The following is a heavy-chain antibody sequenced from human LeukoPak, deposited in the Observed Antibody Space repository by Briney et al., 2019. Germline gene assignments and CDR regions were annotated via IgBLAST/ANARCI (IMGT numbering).Heavy chain of an antibody. V-gene: IGHV3-30*02. D-gene: IGHD3-16*02. Sequence: PGGSLRLSCAASGFTFSSYGMHWVRQAPGKGLEWVAFIRYDGSNKYYADSVKGRFTISRDNSKNTLYLQMNSLRAEDTAVYYCVKELPPYDYVWGGYRFPAPLDYWGQGTLVTVSS. J-gene: IGHJ4*02. CDR1: GFTFSSYG. CDR2: IRYDGSNK. CDR3: VKELPPYDYVWGGYRFPAPLDY.